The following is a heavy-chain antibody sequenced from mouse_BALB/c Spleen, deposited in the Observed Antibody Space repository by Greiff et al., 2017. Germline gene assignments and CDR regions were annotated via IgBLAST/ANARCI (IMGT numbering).Heavy chain of an antibody. V-gene: IGHV5-4*02. J-gene: IGHJ4*01. Sequence: EVQRVESGGGLVKPGGSLKLSCAASGFTFSDYYMYWVRQTPEKRLEWVATISDGGSYTYYPDSVKGRFTISRDNAKNNLYLQMSSLKSEDTAMYYCARDLLGEGYAMDYWGQGTSVTVSS. CDR3: ARDLLGEGYAMDY. D-gene: IGHD2-1*01. CDR2: ISDGGSYT. CDR1: GFTFSDYY.